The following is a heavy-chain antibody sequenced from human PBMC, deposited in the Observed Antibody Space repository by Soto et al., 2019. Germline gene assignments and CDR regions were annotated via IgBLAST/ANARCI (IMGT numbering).Heavy chain of an antibody. CDR3: ARVGGTVTSDY. J-gene: IGHJ4*02. D-gene: IGHD4-17*01. V-gene: IGHV3-33*01. Sequence: PGGSLRISCAASGFTFSTYGMHWVRQAPGKGLEWVAMIYYDGSNEYYADSVKGRFTISRDNSKNTLYLQMNSLRAEDTAVYYCARVGGTVTSDYWGQGTLLTVSS. CDR1: GFTFSTYG. CDR2: IYYDGSNE.